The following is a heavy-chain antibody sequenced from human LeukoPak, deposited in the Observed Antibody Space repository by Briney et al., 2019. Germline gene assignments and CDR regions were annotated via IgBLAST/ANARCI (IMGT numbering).Heavy chain of an antibody. V-gene: IGHV3-33*01. CDR2: TWYDGSNK. CDR1: GVTFSNYG. CDR3: ARVLVPAATSRYYYYGMDV. J-gene: IGHJ6*02. D-gene: IGHD2-2*01. Sequence: QPGRSLRLSCAASGVTFSNYGMHWGRQAPGKGLEWVAVTWYDGSNKYYADSVKGRFTISRDNSKNTLYLQMNSLRAEDTAVYYCARVLVPAATSRYYYYGMDVWGQGTTVTVSS.